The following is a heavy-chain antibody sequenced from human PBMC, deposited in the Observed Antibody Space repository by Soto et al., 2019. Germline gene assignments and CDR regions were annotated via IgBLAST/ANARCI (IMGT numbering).Heavy chain of an antibody. J-gene: IGHJ4*02. D-gene: IGHD3-22*01. Sequence: GGSLRLSCAASGFTFSGSAIHWVRQASGKGLEWVGRIRSRANSYATAYAASVKGRFTISRDDSKNTAYLQMHSLKTEDTAVYYCTRLWSSGYDYWGQGTLVTAPQ. CDR2: IRSRANSYAT. V-gene: IGHV3-73*01. CDR3: TRLWSSGYDY. CDR1: GFTFSGSA.